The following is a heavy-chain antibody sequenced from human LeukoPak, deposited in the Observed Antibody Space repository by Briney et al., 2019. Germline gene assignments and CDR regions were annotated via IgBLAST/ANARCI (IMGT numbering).Heavy chain of an antibody. CDR2: ISGSGGTT. CDR3: AKDYSSSTNAPRT. D-gene: IGHD6-6*01. Sequence: GGSLRLSCAASGFTFSSFAMNWVRQAPGKGLEWISLISGSGGTTYYADSVKGRFTISRDNSRNTLYLQMNSLRAEDTAVYYCAKDYSSSTNAPRTWGQGTLVTVSS. V-gene: IGHV3-23*01. J-gene: IGHJ5*02. CDR1: GFTFSSFA.